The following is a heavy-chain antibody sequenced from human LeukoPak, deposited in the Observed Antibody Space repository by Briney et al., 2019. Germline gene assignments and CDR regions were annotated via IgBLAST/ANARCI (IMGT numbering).Heavy chain of an antibody. CDR3: ARDRADIVVVVAAHYYYYMDV. D-gene: IGHD2-15*01. CDR2: ISGSGGTT. J-gene: IGHJ6*03. CDR1: GFTFSSYA. V-gene: IGHV3-23*01. Sequence: GGSLRLSCAASGFTFSSYAMSWVRQAPGKGLEWVSGISGSGGTTFHADSVKGRLTISRDNAKNSLYLQMNSLRAEDTAVYYCARDRADIVVVVAAHYYYYMDVWGKGTTVTVSS.